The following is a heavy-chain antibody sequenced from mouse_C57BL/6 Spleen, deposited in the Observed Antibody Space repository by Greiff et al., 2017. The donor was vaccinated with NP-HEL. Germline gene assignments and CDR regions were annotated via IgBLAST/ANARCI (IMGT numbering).Heavy chain of an antibody. Sequence: EVQLQQSGPELVKPGASVKISCKASGYTFTDYYMNWVKQSHGKSLEWIGDINPNNGGTSYNQKFKGKATLTVDKSSSTAYMELRSLTSEDSAVYYCARSFSGTRGYFDVWGTGTTVTVSS. D-gene: IGHD4-1*01. V-gene: IGHV1-26*01. CDR1: GYTFTDYY. J-gene: IGHJ1*03. CDR2: INPNNGGT. CDR3: ARSFSGTRGYFDV.